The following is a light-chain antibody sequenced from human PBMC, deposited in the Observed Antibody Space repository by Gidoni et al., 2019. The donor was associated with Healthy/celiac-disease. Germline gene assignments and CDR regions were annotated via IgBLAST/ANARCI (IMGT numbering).Light chain of an antibody. CDR2: DAS. J-gene: IGKJ4*01. V-gene: IGKV3-11*01. Sequence: EIVLTESPATLSLSPGERATLSCRDSQSVSSYLAWYQQKPGQAPRLLIYDASNRATGIPARFSGSGSGTDFTLTISSLEPEDFAVYYCQQRGSWPLTFGGGTKVEIK. CDR3: QQRGSWPLT. CDR1: QSVSSY.